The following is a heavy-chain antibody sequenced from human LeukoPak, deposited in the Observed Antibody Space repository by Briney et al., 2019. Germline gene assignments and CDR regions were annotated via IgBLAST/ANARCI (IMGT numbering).Heavy chain of an antibody. CDR3: ARGAYDFWSGYFPAEYFQH. Sequence: SETLSLTCTVSGGSISSYYWSWLRQPPGKGLEWIGFIYYSGSTNYNPSLKSRVTISVDTSKNQFFLNLRSVTAADTAVYYCARGAYDFWSGYFPAEYFQHWGQGTLVTVSS. D-gene: IGHD3-3*01. J-gene: IGHJ1*01. CDR2: IYYSGST. CDR1: GGSISSYY. V-gene: IGHV4-59*01.